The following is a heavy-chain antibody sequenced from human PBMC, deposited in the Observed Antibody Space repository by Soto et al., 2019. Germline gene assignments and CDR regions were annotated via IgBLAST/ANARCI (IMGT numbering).Heavy chain of an antibody. J-gene: IGHJ4*02. CDR3: AKDYYGSGARIDY. V-gene: IGHV3-9*01. CDR1: GFTFDDYA. CDR2: ISWNSGSI. D-gene: IGHD3-10*01. Sequence: GGSLRLSCAASGFTFDDYAMHWVRQAPGKGLEWVSGISWNSGSIGYADSVKGRFTISRDNAKNSRYLQMNSLRAEDTALYYCAKDYYGSGARIDYWGQGTLVTVSS.